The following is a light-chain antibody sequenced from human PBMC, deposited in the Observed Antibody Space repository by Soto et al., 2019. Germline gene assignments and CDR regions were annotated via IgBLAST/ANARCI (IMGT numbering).Light chain of an antibody. V-gene: IGLV2-23*02. CDR2: EVS. CDR3: CSYAGGRSPYV. CDR1: TSDVGSYDL. Sequence: SALTPPASVSGSPGQSITISCTGTTSDVGSYDLVSWYQQHPGKAPKIMIYEVSKRPSGDSNRFSGSKSGNTASLTISGLQAEDEADYYCCSYAGGRSPYVFGTGTKVTVL. J-gene: IGLJ1*01.